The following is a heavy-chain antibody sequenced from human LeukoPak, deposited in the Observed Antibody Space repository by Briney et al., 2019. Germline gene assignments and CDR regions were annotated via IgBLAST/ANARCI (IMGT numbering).Heavy chain of an antibody. Sequence: PGGSLRLSCAASGFTVSSNYMSWVRQAPGKGLEWVSAIYSGGSTYYADSVKGRFTISRDNSKNTLYLQMNSLRAEDTAVYYCARDPVGATYRDPDNWFDPWGQGTLVTVSS. V-gene: IGHV3-66*01. J-gene: IGHJ5*02. CDR1: GFTVSSNY. CDR2: IYSGGST. CDR3: ARDPVGATYRDPDNWFDP. D-gene: IGHD1-26*01.